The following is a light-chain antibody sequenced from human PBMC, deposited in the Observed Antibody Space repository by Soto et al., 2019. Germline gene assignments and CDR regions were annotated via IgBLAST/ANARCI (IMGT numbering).Light chain of an antibody. CDR2: GTS. J-gene: IGKJ1*01. V-gene: IGKV3-15*01. CDR3: QHQTNWPRT. CDR1: QTVRNN. Sequence: EFVLTQSPGTLSLSPGERATLSCMASQTVRNNYLAWYQQKPGQAPRLLIHGTSTRATGIPARFSGSGSGTEFSLTISSLQSEDFAVYYCQHQTNWPRTFGQGTKWIS.